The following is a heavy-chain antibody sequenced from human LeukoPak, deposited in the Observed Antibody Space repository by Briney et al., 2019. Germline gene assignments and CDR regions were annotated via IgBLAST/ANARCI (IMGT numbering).Heavy chain of an antibody. CDR3: ARMLGFCSGGGCFSYYDYAMDV. Sequence: PSETLSLTCTVSGGSISSDYWSWIRQPPGKGLEWIGHIHYSGSTNYNPSLKSRITISVDTSKNQFSLKPSSVTAADTAVYYCARMLGFCSGGGCFSYYDYAMDVWGQGTTVTVSS. CDR2: IHYSGST. V-gene: IGHV4-59*08. J-gene: IGHJ6*02. D-gene: IGHD2-15*01. CDR1: GGSISSDY.